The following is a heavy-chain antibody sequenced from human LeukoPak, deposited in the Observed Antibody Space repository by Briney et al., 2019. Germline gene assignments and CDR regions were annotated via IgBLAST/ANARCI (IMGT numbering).Heavy chain of an antibody. CDR2: MNPNSGNT. D-gene: IGHD3-22*01. CDR3: ARNYYDSSGYYFDAFDI. J-gene: IGHJ3*02. CDR1: GYTFTSDD. V-gene: IGHV1-8*03. Sequence: EASVKVSCKASGYTFTSDDINWVRQATGQGLEWMVWMNPNSGNTGYAQKFQGRVTITRNNSISTAYMELSSLRSEDTAVYYCARNYYDSSGYYFDAFDIWGQGTMVTVSS.